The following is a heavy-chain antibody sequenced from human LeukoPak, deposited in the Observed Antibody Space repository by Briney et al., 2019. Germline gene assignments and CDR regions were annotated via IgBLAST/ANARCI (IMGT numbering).Heavy chain of an antibody. CDR1: GGTFSSYA. V-gene: IGHV1-69*06. CDR2: IIPIFGTA. Sequence: ASVKVSCKASGGTFSSYAISWVRQAPGQGLEWMGGIIPIFGTANYAQKFQGRVTITADKSTSTAYMELSSLRSEDTAVYYCARSLWFGELSPLDPWGQGTLVTVSS. D-gene: IGHD3-10*01. J-gene: IGHJ5*02. CDR3: ARSLWFGELSPLDP.